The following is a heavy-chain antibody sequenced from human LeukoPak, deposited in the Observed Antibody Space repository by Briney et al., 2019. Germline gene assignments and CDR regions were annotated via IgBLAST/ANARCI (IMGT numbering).Heavy chain of an antibody. CDR1: GFILGRDS. J-gene: IGHJ5*02. CDR2: ISRDSDIR. CDR3: VRDNPRCCGVVSANIDDL. D-gene: IGHD2-21*02. V-gene: IGHV3-48*01. Sequence: GGSLRLSCAASGFILGRDSMNWVRQAPGRGLEWISYISRDSDIRYYADSVRGRFHISRDNARNSLYLQMNSLRADDTAMYYCVRDNPRCCGVVSANIDDLWGQGTLVTVSS.